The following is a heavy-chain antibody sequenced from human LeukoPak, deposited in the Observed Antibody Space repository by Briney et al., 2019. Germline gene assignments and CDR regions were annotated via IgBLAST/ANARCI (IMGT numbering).Heavy chain of an antibody. CDR3: ARIAVAGTPRYWYFDL. D-gene: IGHD6-19*01. V-gene: IGHV4-59*08. CDR1: GGSISSYY. Sequence: SETLSLTCTVSGGSISSYYWSWTRQPPGKGLEWIGYIYYSGSTNYNPSLKSRVTISVDTSKNQFSLKLSSVTAADTAVYYCARIAVAGTPRYWYFDLWGRGTLVTVSS. CDR2: IYYSGST. J-gene: IGHJ2*01.